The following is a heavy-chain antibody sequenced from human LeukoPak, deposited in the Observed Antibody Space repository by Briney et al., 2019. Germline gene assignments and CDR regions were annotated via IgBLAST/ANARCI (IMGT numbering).Heavy chain of an antibody. V-gene: IGHV4-34*01. Sequence: SETLSLTCTVSGGSISSYYWSWTRQPPGKGLEWIGEINHSGSTNYNPSLKSRVTISVDTSKNQFSLKLSSVTAADTAVYYCARGSPPVSGQYYFDYWGQGTLVTVSS. CDR2: INHSGST. J-gene: IGHJ4*02. CDR3: ARGSPPVSGQYYFDY. CDR1: GGSISSYY. D-gene: IGHD3-22*01.